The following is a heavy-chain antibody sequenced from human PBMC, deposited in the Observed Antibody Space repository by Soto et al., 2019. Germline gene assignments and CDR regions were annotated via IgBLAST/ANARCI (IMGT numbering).Heavy chain of an antibody. Sequence: QVQLVQSGAEVKKPGASVKVSCKASGYTFTSYYMHWVRQAPGQGLEWMGIINPSGGSTSYAQKCRGRVTMTRDTSTSTVSMGLSSLRSEDTAVDYCARAGDIVATITAPYWGQGTLVTVSS. CDR1: GYTFTSYY. V-gene: IGHV1-46*03. CDR3: ARAGDIVATITAPY. CDR2: INPSGGST. J-gene: IGHJ4*02. D-gene: IGHD5-12*01.